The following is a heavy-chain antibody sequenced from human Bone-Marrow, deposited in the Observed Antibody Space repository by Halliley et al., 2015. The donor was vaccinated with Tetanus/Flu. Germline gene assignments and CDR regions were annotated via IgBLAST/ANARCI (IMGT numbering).Heavy chain of an antibody. D-gene: IGHD1-7*01. Sequence: SSITSSSSYIYYGDSVKGRFTISRDNARNSVYLQMNNLRAGDTAVYYCVRDSGERDWNYGFDYWGQGSLVTVSS. V-gene: IGHV3-21*01. CDR3: VRDSGERDWNYGFDY. CDR2: ITSSSSYI. J-gene: IGHJ4*02.